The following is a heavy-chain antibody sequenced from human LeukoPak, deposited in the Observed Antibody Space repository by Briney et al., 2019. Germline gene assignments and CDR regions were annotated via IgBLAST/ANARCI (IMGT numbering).Heavy chain of an antibody. V-gene: IGHV3-23*01. J-gene: IGHJ4*02. CDR2: MSGSGGST. CDR3: AKNQGQWLVPVDY. Sequence: GGSLRLSCAASGFTFSNYAMSWVRQAPGKGLEWVSSMSGSGGSTYYADSVRGRFTISRDNSKNTLYLQMNNLRAEDTALYYCAKNQGQWLVPVDYWGQGTLVTVSS. D-gene: IGHD6-19*01. CDR1: GFTFSNYA.